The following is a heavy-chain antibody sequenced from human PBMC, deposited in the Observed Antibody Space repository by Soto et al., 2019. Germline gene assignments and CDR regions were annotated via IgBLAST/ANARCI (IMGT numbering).Heavy chain of an antibody. CDR3: AREDQPFNSYGYKYASYYYGMDV. D-gene: IGHD5-18*01. J-gene: IGHJ6*02. V-gene: IGHV1-18*04. Sequence: GASVKVSCKASGYTFTSYGISWVRQAPGQGLEWMGWISAYNGNTNYAQKLQGRVTMTTDTSTSTAYMELRSLRSDDTAVYYCAREDQPFNSYGYKYASYYYGMDVWGQGTTVTVSS. CDR1: GYTFTSYG. CDR2: ISAYNGNT.